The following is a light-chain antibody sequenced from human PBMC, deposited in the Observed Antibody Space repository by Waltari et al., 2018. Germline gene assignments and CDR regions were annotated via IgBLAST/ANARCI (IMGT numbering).Light chain of an antibody. Sequence: EIVLNQSPATLPLFPGERATLSCRASQSVSSYLAWYQQKPGQAPRLLIYDASNRATGIPARFSGSGSGTDFTLTISSLEPEDFAVYYCQQRSNWRWTFGQGTKVEIK. CDR3: QQRSNWRWT. J-gene: IGKJ1*01. CDR2: DAS. V-gene: IGKV3-11*01. CDR1: QSVSSY.